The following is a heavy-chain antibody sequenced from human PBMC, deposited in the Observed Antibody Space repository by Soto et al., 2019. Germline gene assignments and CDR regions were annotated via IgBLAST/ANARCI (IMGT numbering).Heavy chain of an antibody. D-gene: IGHD2-15*01. V-gene: IGHV3-23*01. J-gene: IGHJ3*02. Sequence: HPGGSLRLSCAASGFTFSNYAMSWVRQAPGKGLQWVSVISGSGGSIYYADSVKGRFTISRDNSKNTLYLQMNSLRAEDTAVYYCAKDLRTSGYCSGGSCYTGAFDIWGQGTMVTVSS. CDR2: ISGSGGSI. CDR3: AKDLRTSGYCSGGSCYTGAFDI. CDR1: GFTFSNYA.